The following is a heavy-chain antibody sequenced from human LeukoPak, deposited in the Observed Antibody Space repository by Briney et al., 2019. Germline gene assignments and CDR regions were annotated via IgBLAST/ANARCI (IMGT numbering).Heavy chain of an antibody. CDR1: GGSISSYY. V-gene: IGHV4-4*07. J-gene: IGHJ6*03. Sequence: SETLSLTCTVSGGSISSYYWSWIRQPAGKGLEWIGRIYTSGSTNYNPSLKSRVTISVDTSKNQFSLKLSSVTAADTAVYYCARHVAARYYYYYMDVWGKGTTVTVSS. D-gene: IGHD6-6*01. CDR3: ARHVAARYYYYYMDV. CDR2: IYTSGST.